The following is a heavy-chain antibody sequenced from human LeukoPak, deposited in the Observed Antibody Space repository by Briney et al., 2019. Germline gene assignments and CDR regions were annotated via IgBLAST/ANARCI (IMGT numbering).Heavy chain of an antibody. CDR2: IIPILGIA. D-gene: IGHD3-10*01. V-gene: IGHV1-69*04. CDR3: ARDTREQYGSGSYYNRDY. CDR1: GYTFTSYA. Sequence: SVKVSCKASGYTFTSYAMNWVRQAPGQGLEWMGRIIPILGIANYAQKFQGRVTITADKSTSTAYMELSSLRSEDTAVYYCARDTREQYGSGSYYNRDYWGQGTLVTVSS. J-gene: IGHJ4*02.